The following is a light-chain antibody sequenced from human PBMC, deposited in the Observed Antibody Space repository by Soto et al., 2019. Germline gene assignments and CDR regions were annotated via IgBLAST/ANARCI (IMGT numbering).Light chain of an antibody. Sequence: DLQMNQSSSSLSGSVRNTVTIPCRASQDIRSDLSWFQQKPGKAPKRLIYAASTLQSGVPSRFSGSGSGTDFTLTISGLQPEDFATYYCLQRSGYPITFGQGTRLEI. CDR2: AAS. CDR1: QDIRSD. CDR3: LQRSGYPIT. V-gene: IGKV1-17*01. J-gene: IGKJ5*01.